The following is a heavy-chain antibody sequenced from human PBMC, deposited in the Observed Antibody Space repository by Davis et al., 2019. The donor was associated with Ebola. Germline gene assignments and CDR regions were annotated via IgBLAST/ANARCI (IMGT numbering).Heavy chain of an antibody. CDR2: INTYNGNT. CDR3: ARARGGTEYDAFDI. D-gene: IGHD2-8*02. V-gene: IGHV1-18*01. Sequence: ASVKVSCKASGYTFTSYGFSWVRQAPGQGLEWMGRINTYNGNTKYAQNLQGRVTVTTDTFTRTAYMELSSLRSDDTAVYYCARARGGTEYDAFDIWGQGTMVTVSS. J-gene: IGHJ3*02. CDR1: GYTFTSYG.